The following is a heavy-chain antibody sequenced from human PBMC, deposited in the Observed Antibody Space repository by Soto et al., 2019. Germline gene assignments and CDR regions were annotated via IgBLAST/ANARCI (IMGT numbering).Heavy chain of an antibody. J-gene: IGHJ4*02. CDR1: GGSFSGSY. D-gene: IGHD6-13*01. V-gene: IGHV4-34*01. CDR2: AYQSGST. CDR3: ARHTEHYVSSWYGLEN. Sequence: SETLSLTCAVYGGSFSGSYWGWIRQPPGKGLEWIGNAYQSGSTYYNPSLKSRVTISVDTSKNQFSLTLSSVTAADTAVYFCARHTEHYVSSWYGLENWGQGIPVTVSS.